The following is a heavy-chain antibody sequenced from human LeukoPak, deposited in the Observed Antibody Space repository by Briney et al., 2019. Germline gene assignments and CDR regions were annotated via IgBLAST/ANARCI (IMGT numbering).Heavy chain of an antibody. CDR1: GYTFTGYY. CDR3: AVGLLTGDAFDI. CDR2: INPNSGGT. Sequence: ASVKVSCKASGYTFTGYYMHWVRQTPGQGLEWMGWINPNSGGTNYAQKFQGRVTMTRDTSISTAYMELSRLRSDDTAVYYCAVGLLTGDAFDIWGQGTMVTVSS. J-gene: IGHJ3*02. V-gene: IGHV1-2*02. D-gene: IGHD7-27*01.